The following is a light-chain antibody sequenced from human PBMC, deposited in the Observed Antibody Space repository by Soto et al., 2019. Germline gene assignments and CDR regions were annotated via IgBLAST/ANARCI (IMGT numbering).Light chain of an antibody. V-gene: IGLV2-18*01. J-gene: IGLJ1*01. CDR2: EAS. CDR3: SLYTSENTYV. CDR1: STDFVSYNR. Sequence: QSVLTQPPSVSGSPGQSVTISCTGTSTDFVSYNRVSWYQRPPGTAPKLIIYEASNRPSGVPDRFSGSKSGNTASLTISGLQAADEADYYCSLYTSENTYVFGTGTRSPS.